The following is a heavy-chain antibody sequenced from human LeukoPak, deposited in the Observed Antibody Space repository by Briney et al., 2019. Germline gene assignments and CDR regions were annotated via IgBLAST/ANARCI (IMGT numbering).Heavy chain of an antibody. V-gene: IGHV5-10-1*01. D-gene: IGHD1-1*01. Sequence: GESLKISCKGSGYSFTTYWISWVRQMPGKGLEWMGRIDPSDSYTNYSPSLQGHVTISADKSISTAYLQWSSLKASDSAMYYCARRLDYWYFDLWGRGTLVTVSS. J-gene: IGHJ2*01. CDR3: ARRLDYWYFDL. CDR1: GYSFTTYW. CDR2: IDPSDSYT.